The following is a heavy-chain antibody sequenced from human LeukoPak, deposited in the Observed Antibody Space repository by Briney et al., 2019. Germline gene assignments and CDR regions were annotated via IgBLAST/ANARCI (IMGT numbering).Heavy chain of an antibody. CDR2: ISTYHGNT. V-gene: IGHV1-18*01. J-gene: IGHJ4*02. CDR1: GYIFTSYG. D-gene: IGHD6-13*01. Sequence: ASVKVSCKASGYIFTSYGINWVRQAPGQGLEWMGWISTYHGNTKYAQKVQGRVTLTTDTSTATAYIELRSLRSDDTAIYYCARGRAAADDFDYWGQGTLVTVSS. CDR3: ARGRAAADDFDY.